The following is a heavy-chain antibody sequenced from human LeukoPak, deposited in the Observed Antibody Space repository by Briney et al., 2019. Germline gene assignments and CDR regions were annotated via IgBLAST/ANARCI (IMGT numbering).Heavy chain of an antibody. J-gene: IGHJ5*02. CDR1: GGSISSYY. CDR2: IYTSGST. CDR3: ARHPTALVSYGFDP. D-gene: IGHD5-18*01. V-gene: IGHV4-4*07. Sequence: SETLSLTCTVSGGSISSYYWSWIRQPAGKGLEWIGRIYTSGSTNYNASLKSRVSMSVDTSKNQFSLKLSSVTAADTAVYYCARHPTALVSYGFDPWGQGTLVTVSS.